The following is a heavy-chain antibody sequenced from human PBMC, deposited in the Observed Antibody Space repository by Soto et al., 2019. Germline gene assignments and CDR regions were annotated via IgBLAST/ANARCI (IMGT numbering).Heavy chain of an antibody. CDR3: ARRDSGSYSGAFDI. D-gene: IGHD1-26*01. V-gene: IGHV5-51*01. J-gene: IGHJ3*02. Sequence: GESLKISCKGSGYSFTSYWIGWVRQMPGKGLEWMGIIYPGDSDTRYSPSVQGQVTSSADKSISTAYLQWSSLKASDTAVYYCARRDSGSYSGAFDIWGQGTMVTVSS. CDR1: GYSFTSYW. CDR2: IYPGDSDT.